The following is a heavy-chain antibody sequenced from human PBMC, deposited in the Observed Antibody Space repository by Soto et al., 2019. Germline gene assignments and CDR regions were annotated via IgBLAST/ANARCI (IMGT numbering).Heavy chain of an antibody. D-gene: IGHD4-17*01. V-gene: IGHV3-33*01. J-gene: IGHJ3*02. Sequence: QVQLVESGGGVVQPGRSLRLSCAASGFTFSSYGMHWVRQAPGKGLEWVAVIWYDGSNKYYADSVKGRFTISRDNSKNTLYLQMNSLRAEDTAVYYCARDGSPISTTVTSFGSDAFDIWGQWTMVTVSS. CDR2: IWYDGSNK. CDR1: GFTFSSYG. CDR3: ARDGSPISTTVTSFGSDAFDI.